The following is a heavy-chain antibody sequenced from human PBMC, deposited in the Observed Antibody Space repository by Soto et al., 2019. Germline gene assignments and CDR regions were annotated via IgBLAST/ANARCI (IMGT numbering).Heavy chain of an antibody. V-gene: IGHV1-18*04. CDR2: ISAYNGKT. Sequence: QVQLVQSGTEVKTPGASVKVSCHASGYTFTNYGINRVRQAPGPGLEWMERISAYNGKTHHAPFVQERVTMTTDTSTRTAYMARTSLRSDDTAVYYCARGGWNYGPGPFDLWGEGTMVTVSS. J-gene: IGHJ3*01. CDR3: ARGGWNYGPGPFDL. D-gene: IGHD1-7*01. CDR1: GYTFTNYG.